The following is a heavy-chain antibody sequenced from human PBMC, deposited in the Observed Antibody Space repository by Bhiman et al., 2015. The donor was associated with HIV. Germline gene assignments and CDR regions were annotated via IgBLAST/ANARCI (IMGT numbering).Heavy chain of an antibody. D-gene: IGHD2-21*01. CDR3: AKDGMWFRAERYFFDY. CDR1: GFTFSDSW. Sequence: EVQLVESGGGLVQPGGSLRLSCAASGFTFSDSWISWVRQAPGKGLEWVANIKKDGSERDYVDSVKGRFTISRDNAKNSVFLQMNSLRADDTAFYFCAKDGMWFRAERYFFDYWGQGTLVTVSS. CDR2: IKKDGSER. V-gene: IGHV3-7*01. J-gene: IGHJ4*02.